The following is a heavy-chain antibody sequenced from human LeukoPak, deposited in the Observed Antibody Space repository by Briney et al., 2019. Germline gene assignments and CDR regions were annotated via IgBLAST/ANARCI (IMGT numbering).Heavy chain of an antibody. J-gene: IGHJ4*02. V-gene: IGHV1-8*01. Sequence: ASVKVSCKASGYTFTSYDINWVRQATGQGLEWMGWMNPNSGNTGYAQKFQGRLTMTRNTSISTAYMELSSLRSEDTAVYYCARGLGAYSTYYFDYWGQGTLVTVSS. D-gene: IGHD2-21*01. CDR3: ARGLGAYSTYYFDY. CDR2: MNPNSGNT. CDR1: GYTFTSYD.